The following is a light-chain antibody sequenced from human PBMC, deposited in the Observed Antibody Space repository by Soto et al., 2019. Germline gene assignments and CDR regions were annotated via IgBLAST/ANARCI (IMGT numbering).Light chain of an antibody. Sequence: QSALTQPPSASGPPGQSVTISCTGTSSDVGGYNYVSWYQQHPGKAPKLMIYEVSKRPSGVPDRFSGSKSGNTASLTVSGLQAEDEADYYCSSYAGSIYVFGTGTKVTVL. CDR1: SSDVGGYNY. CDR2: EVS. J-gene: IGLJ1*01. CDR3: SSYAGSIYV. V-gene: IGLV2-8*01.